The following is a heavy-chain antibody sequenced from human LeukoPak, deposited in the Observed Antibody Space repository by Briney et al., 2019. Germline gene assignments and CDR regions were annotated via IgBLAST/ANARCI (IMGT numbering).Heavy chain of an antibody. CDR1: GGSISSSSYY. CDR3: ARHIAAAGTDFDY. CDR2: IYYSGST. D-gene: IGHD6-13*01. J-gene: IGHJ4*02. V-gene: IGHV4-39*01. Sequence: SETLSLTCTVSGGSISSSSYYWGWIRQPPGKGLEWIGSIYYSGSTYYNPSLKSRVTISVDTSKNQFSLKLSSVTAADTAVYYCARHIAAAGTDFDYWGQGTLVTVS.